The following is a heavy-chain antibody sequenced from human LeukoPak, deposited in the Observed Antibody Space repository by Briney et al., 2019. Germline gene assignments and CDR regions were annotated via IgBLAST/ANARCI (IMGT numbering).Heavy chain of an antibody. CDR3: TRGHD. Sequence: GGSLRLSCAASGFTFSSHWMSWVRQAPGKGLGWVANINQDGSGKNYVDSVKGRFTISRDNAKNSLHLQMNSLRADDTAVYYCTRGHDWGQGTLVTVSS. V-gene: IGHV3-7*01. J-gene: IGHJ4*02. CDR2: INQDGSGK. CDR1: GFTFSSHW.